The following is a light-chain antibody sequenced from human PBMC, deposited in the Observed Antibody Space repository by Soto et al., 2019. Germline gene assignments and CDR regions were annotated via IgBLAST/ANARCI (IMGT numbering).Light chain of an antibody. CDR3: QQYNSHST. Sequence: DIQMTQSPSTLSASVGDRVTITCRASQNINNWLAWYQQKPGKAPKLLIYDASSLGSGVPSRFSGSGSGTELTLTISSLQPAAFETYYCQQYNSHSTFGQGTKVEIK. V-gene: IGKV1-5*01. J-gene: IGKJ1*01. CDR2: DAS. CDR1: QNINNW.